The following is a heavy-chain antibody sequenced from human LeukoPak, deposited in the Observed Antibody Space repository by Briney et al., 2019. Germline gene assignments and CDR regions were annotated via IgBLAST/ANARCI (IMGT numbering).Heavy chain of an antibody. D-gene: IGHD2-21*02. CDR1: GYTFTDYF. V-gene: IGHV1-2*02. Sequence: GASVKVSFKASGYTFTDYFIHWVRQAPGQGLEWMGWINPNIGDASYAQKFQDRVTMTRDRSINTAYMELSRLTSDDTAVYYCARMALDGGDSIGFDSWGRGTLVTVSS. CDR2: INPNIGDA. CDR3: ARMALDGGDSIGFDS. J-gene: IGHJ5*01.